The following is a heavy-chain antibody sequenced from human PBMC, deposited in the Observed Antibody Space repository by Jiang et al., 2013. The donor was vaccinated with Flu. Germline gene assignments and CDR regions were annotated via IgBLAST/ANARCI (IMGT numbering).Heavy chain of an antibody. CDR1: GGSISSYY. CDR2: IYYSGST. Sequence: SETLSLTCTVSGGSISSYYWSWIRQPPGKGLEWIGYIYYSGSTNYNPSLKSRVTISVDTSKNQFSLKLSSVTAADTAVYYCARAYSNSYYFDYWGQGTLVTVSS. CDR3: ARAYSNSYYFDY. V-gene: IGHV4-59*01. D-gene: IGHD4-11*01. J-gene: IGHJ4*02.